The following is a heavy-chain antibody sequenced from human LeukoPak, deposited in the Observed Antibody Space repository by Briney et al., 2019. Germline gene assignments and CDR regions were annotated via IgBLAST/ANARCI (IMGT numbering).Heavy chain of an antibody. D-gene: IGHD3-10*01. Sequence: GGSLRLSCAASGFTFSSYVMSWVRQAPGKGLEWVSTISGSGGSTYYADSVKGRFTISRDNSKSTLYLQMNILRAEDTAIYYCAKDGIDSGDPNGFDPWGQGTLVTVSS. CDR1: GFTFSSYV. V-gene: IGHV3-23*01. CDR2: ISGSGGST. CDR3: AKDGIDSGDPNGFDP. J-gene: IGHJ5*02.